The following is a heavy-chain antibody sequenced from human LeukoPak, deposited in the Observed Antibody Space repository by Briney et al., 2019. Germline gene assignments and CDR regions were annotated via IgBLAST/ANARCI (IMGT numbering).Heavy chain of an antibody. CDR3: ARGGAGAYYYYYMDV. D-gene: IGHD3-10*01. V-gene: IGHV1-69*13. CDR1: GGTFSSYA. CDR2: IIPIFGTA. J-gene: IGHJ6*03. Sequence: SVKVSCKASGGTFSSYAISWVRQAPGQGLEWMGGIIPIFGTANYAQKFQGRVTITADESTSTAYMELSSLRFEDTAVYYCARGGAGAYYYYYMDVWGKGTTVTISS.